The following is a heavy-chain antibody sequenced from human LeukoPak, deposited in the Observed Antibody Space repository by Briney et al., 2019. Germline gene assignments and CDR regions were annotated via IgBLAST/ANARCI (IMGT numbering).Heavy chain of an antibody. CDR1: GFTFSSYS. V-gene: IGHV3-21*01. D-gene: IGHD5-18*01. Sequence: GGSLRLSCAASGFTFSSYSMNWVRQAPGKGLEWVSSISSSSSYIYYADSVKGRFTISRDNAKNSLYLQMNSLRAEDTAVYYCAGEHGYSYGYNDYMDVWGKGTTVTVSS. J-gene: IGHJ6*03. CDR3: AGEHGYSYGYNDYMDV. CDR2: ISSSSSYI.